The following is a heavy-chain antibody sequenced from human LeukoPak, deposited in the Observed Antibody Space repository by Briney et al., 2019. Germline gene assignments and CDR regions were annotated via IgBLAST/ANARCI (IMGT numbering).Heavy chain of an antibody. V-gene: IGHV1-46*01. CDR1: GYTFTSYY. Sequence: ASVKVSCKASGYTFTSYYMHWVRQAPGQGLEWMGIINPGGGSTTYAQKFQGRVTMTRDTSTSTVYMELSSLRSEDTAVYYCARDPLGGGDDYFDYWGQGTLVTVPS. D-gene: IGHD2-21*02. CDR3: ARDPLGGGDDYFDY. CDR2: INPGGGST. J-gene: IGHJ4*02.